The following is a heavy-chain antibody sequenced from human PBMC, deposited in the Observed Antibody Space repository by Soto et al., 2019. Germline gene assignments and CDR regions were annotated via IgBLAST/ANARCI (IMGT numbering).Heavy chain of an antibody. CDR2: IVVGSGNT. Sequence: ASVKVSCKASGFTFTSSAMQWVRQARGQRLEWIGWIVVGSGNTNYAQKFQERVTITRDMSTSTAYMELSSLRSEDTAVYYCAADSRFLEWLLPTHYYYMDVWGKGTTVTVSS. CDR3: AADSRFLEWLLPTHYYYMDV. D-gene: IGHD3-3*01. V-gene: IGHV1-58*02. CDR1: GFTFTSSA. J-gene: IGHJ6*03.